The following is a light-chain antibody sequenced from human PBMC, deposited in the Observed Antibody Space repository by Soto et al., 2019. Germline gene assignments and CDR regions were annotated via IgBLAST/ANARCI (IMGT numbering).Light chain of an antibody. Sequence: IQMTQSPSSLSASVGDRVTITCQASQDISNYLNWYQQKPGKAPKLLIYDASNLETGVPSRFSGSRSGTDFTFTISNLQPEDIATYYCQQYDNLPSITFGQGTRLEIK. CDR2: DAS. CDR3: QQYDNLPSIT. J-gene: IGKJ5*01. V-gene: IGKV1-33*01. CDR1: QDISNY.